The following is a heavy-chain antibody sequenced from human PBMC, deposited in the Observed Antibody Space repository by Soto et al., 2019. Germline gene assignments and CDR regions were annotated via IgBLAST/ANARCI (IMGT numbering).Heavy chain of an antibody. D-gene: IGHD6-13*01. CDR1: GFTFSSYA. CDR2: ISYDGSNK. V-gene: IGHV3-30-3*01. CDR3: ARGHSSSWSYYGMDV. Sequence: QVQLVESGGGVVQPGRSLRLSCAASGFTFSSYAMHWVRQAPGKGLEWVAVISYDGSNKYYADSVKGRFTISRDNSKNTLYLQMNSLRAEDTAVYYCARGHSSSWSYYGMDVWGQGTTVTVSS. J-gene: IGHJ6*02.